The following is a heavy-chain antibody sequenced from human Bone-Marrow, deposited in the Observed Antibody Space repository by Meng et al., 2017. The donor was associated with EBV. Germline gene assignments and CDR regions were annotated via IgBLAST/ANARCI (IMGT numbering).Heavy chain of an antibody. Sequence: QEQLVESGGGVVQPGRSRRLSCAASGFIFSGYGFHWVRQAPGKGPEWVAIIPSDASHNKYYADSVKGRFTISRDNSKNTLYLQMNSLKIEDTAVYYCAKDLSGRFDPWGQGTLVTVSS. CDR3: AKDLSGRFDP. V-gene: IGHV3-30*18. D-gene: IGHD1-14*01. CDR1: GFIFSGYG. J-gene: IGHJ5*02. CDR2: IPSDASHNK.